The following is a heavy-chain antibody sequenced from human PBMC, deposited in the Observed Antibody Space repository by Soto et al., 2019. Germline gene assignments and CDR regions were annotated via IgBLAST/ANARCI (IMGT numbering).Heavy chain of an antibody. Sequence: LRLSFAASGFMFSHDWMNWVRQGPGKGLEWIARIISGGSRVTYADSVEGRFTITRDNAKNMLFLEMHSLTVEDTAVYYCARERTSKGGLDVWGQGTTVTVSS. V-gene: IGHV3-74*01. CDR3: ARERTSKGGLDV. CDR1: GFMFSHDW. J-gene: IGHJ6*02. CDR2: IISGGSRV.